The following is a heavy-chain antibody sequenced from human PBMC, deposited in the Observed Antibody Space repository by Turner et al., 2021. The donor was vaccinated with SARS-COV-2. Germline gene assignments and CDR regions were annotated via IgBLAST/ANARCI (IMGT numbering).Heavy chain of an antibody. CDR3: ARAGREGFDP. Sequence: QVQLQQWAAGLLKPSETLSLSCAVHGGSCRGYYWSWSRQPPGKGLDWIGEINHSGSTNYNPALKSRISISIDTAKNQFSLTLNSVTAADTAVYYCARAGREGFDPWGQGTLDTVSS. CDR1: GGSCRGYY. V-gene: IGHV4-34*01. D-gene: IGHD1-26*01. CDR2: INHSGST. J-gene: IGHJ5*02.